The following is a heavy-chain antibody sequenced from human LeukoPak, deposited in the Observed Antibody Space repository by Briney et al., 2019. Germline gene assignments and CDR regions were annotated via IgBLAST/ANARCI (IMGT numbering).Heavy chain of an antibody. V-gene: IGHV4-34*01. J-gene: IGHJ6*02. CDR1: GGSFSGYY. D-gene: IGHD2-15*01. CDR3: ARVNCSGGSCYSDYYYGMDV. CDR2: INHSGST. Sequence: SETLSLTCAVYGGSFSGYYWSWIRQPPGKGLEWIGEINHSGSTNYNPSLKSRVTISVDTSKNQFSLKLSSVTAADTAVYYCARVNCSGGSCYSDYYYGMDVWAKGPRSPSP.